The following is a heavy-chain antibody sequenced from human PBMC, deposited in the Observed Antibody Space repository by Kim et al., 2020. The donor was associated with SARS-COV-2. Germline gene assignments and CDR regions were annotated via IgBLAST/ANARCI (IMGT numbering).Heavy chain of an antibody. CDR3: ARVVPAAIVGPFDY. J-gene: IGHJ4*02. D-gene: IGHD2-2*02. V-gene: IGHV4-30-2*05. Sequence: NPSHQGRITISVDTSKNQFSLKLGAVTAADTAVYYCARVVPAAIVGPFDYWGQGTLVTVSS.